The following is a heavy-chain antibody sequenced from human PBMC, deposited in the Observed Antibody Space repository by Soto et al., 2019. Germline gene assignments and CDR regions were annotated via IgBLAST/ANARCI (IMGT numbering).Heavy chain of an antibody. CDR3: ARDRAGSGYEVNAFDI. Sequence: QAQLQESGPGLVKPSQTLSLTCTVSGGSISSGDYYWSWIRQPPGKGLEWIGYIYYSGSTYYNPSLKSRVTISVDTSKNQFSLKLSSVTAADTAVYYCARDRAGSGYEVNAFDIWGQGTMVTVSS. D-gene: IGHD3-22*01. V-gene: IGHV4-30-4*01. J-gene: IGHJ3*02. CDR1: GGSISSGDYY. CDR2: IYYSGST.